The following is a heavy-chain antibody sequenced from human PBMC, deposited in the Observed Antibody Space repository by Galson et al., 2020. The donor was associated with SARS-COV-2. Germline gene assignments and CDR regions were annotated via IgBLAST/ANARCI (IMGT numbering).Heavy chain of an antibody. D-gene: IGHD3-10*01. CDR3: VRAGSGSYPNWFDA. J-gene: IGHJ5*02. CDR2: ISYVGSNK. V-gene: IGHV3-30*04. Sequence: GESLKLYCAASGLPFRRYAMHWVRQAPGPGLEWVVVISYVGSNKHYVDPVPGRFTISSDNSKNTLYLQMTSLSAEDTAVYYCVRAGSGSYPNWFDAWGQGTLVTVSS. CDR1: GLPFRRYA.